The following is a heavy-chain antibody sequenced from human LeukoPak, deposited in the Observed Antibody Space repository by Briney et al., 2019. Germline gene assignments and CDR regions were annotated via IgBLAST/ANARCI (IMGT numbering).Heavy chain of an antibody. Sequence: QPGRSLRLSCAASGFTFSSYGMPWVRQAPGKGLEWVAVISYDGSNKYYADSVKGRFTISRDNSKNTLYLQMNSLRAEDTAVYYCAKAPSGITGTLPYWGQGTLVTVSS. CDR1: GFTFSSYG. J-gene: IGHJ4*02. D-gene: IGHD1-20*01. CDR2: ISYDGSNK. V-gene: IGHV3-30*18. CDR3: AKAPSGITGTLPY.